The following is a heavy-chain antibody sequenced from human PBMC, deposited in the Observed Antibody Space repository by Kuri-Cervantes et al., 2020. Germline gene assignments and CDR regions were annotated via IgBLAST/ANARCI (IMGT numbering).Heavy chain of an antibody. D-gene: IGHD6-19*01. CDR1: GFTFSDYY. CDR3: ARDLAISGWRDFGY. Sequence: GESLKISCAASGFTFSDYYMSWIRQTPGKGLEWVSYMSSSGSTIYYADSVKGRFTISRDNGKNSLYLEMNSLRAEDTAVYYCARDLAISGWRDFGYWGQGTLVTVSS. V-gene: IGHV3-11*01. J-gene: IGHJ4*02. CDR2: MSSSGSTI.